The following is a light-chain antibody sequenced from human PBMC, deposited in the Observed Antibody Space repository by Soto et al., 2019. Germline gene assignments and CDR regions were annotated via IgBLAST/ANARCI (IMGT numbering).Light chain of an antibody. V-gene: IGKV1-8*01. CDR1: QGIRND. J-gene: IGKJ4*01. CDR3: QQSYTTPPT. Sequence: AIRMTQSPSSFSASTGDRVTITCRASQGIRNDLGWYQQKPGKAPKRLIYAASTLQSGVPSRFSGSGSGTDFTLTISSLQPEDFATYYCQQSYTTPPTFGGGTKVDIK. CDR2: AAS.